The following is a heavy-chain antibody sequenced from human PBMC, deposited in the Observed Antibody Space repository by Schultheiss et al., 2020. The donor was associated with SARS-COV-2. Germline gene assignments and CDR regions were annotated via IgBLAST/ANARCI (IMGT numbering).Heavy chain of an antibody. CDR1: GFTVSSNY. CDR3: ARPTYGDPYYFDY. D-gene: IGHD4-17*01. Sequence: GESLKISCAASGFTVSSNYMSWVRQAPGKGLEWVSSISSSSSYIYYADSVKGRFTISRDNAKNSLYLQMNSLRAEDTAVYYCARPTYGDPYYFDYWGQGTLVTVSS. V-gene: IGHV3-21*01. CDR2: ISSSSSYI. J-gene: IGHJ4*02.